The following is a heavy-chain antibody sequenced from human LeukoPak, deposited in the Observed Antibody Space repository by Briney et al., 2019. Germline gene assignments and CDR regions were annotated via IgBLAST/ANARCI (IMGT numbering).Heavy chain of an antibody. CDR1: GCTFSNKR. CDR3: AGGYYAGY. J-gene: IGHJ4*02. Sequence: PGGSLRLSRVGPGCTFSNKRINWVRQAPGKGLEWVGNINEDGSRKNYADSVKGRFTISRDNSKNSLYLQMDSLRAEDTALYYCAGGYYAGYWGQGTQVTVSS. V-gene: IGHV3-7*04. CDR2: INEDGSRK. D-gene: IGHD2-2*01.